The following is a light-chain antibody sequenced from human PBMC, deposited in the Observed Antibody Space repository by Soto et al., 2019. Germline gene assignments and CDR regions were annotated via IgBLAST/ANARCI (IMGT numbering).Light chain of an antibody. CDR3: QHYNSYSEA. V-gene: IGKV1-5*03. Sequence: DIQMTQSPSTLSGYVGDRVTITCRASQTISSWLAWYQQKPGKAPKLLIYKASTLKSGVPSRFSGSGSGTEFTLTISSLQPDDFATYYCQHYNSYSEAFGQGTKVE. CDR2: KAS. CDR1: QTISSW. J-gene: IGKJ1*01.